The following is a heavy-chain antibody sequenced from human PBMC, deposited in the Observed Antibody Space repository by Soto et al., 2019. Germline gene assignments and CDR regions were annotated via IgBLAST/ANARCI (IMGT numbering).Heavy chain of an antibody. Sequence: QLQLQESGPGLVKPSETLSLTCTVSGGSISSSSYYWGWIRQPPGKGLEWIGSIYYSGSTYYNPSLKSRVTISVDTSKNQFSLKLSSVTAADTAVYYCARRGYYDSSGHDYWGQGTLVTVSS. D-gene: IGHD3-22*01. J-gene: IGHJ4*02. CDR3: ARRGYYDSSGHDY. CDR2: IYYSGST. V-gene: IGHV4-39*01. CDR1: GGSISSSSYY.